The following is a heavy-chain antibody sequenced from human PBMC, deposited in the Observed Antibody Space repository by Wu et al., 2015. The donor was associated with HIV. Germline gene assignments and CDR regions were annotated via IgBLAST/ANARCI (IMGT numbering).Heavy chain of an antibody. V-gene: IGHV1-2*02. J-gene: IGHJ6*03. D-gene: IGHD5-18*01. CDR1: GYTFTGYY. CDR3: ARVAVRIQLWPGPPPYYMDV. CDR2: INPNSGDT. Sequence: QVQLVQSGAEVKKPGASVKVSCKASGYTFTGYYMHWVRQAPGQGLEWMGWINPNSGDTNYAQKFQGRVTMTRDTSISTAYMELSRLRSDDTAVYYCARVAVRIQLWPGPPPYYMDVWGKGTTVTVSS.